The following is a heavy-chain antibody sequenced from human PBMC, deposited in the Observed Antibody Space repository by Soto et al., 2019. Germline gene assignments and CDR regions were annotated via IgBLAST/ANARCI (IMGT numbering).Heavy chain of an antibody. CDR3: ATGLNTYYDILSHAFDI. CDR2: FDPEDGET. Sequence: GASVEVSCKVSGYTLSELSMHWVRQAPGKGLEWMGGFDPEDGETIYAQKFQGRVTMTEDTSTDTAYMELSSLRSEDTAVYYCATGLNTYYDILSHAFDIWGQGTMVTVS. J-gene: IGHJ3*02. CDR1: GYTLSELS. D-gene: IGHD3-9*01. V-gene: IGHV1-24*01.